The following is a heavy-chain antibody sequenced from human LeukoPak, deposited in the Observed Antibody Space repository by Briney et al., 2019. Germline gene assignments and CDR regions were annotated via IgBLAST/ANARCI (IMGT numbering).Heavy chain of an antibody. CDR1: GFTFSTYW. J-gene: IGHJ4*02. D-gene: IGHD3-22*01. CDR2: IKQDGTEK. Sequence: PGGSLRLSCSASGFTFSTYWMIWVRQAPGQGLEWVANIKQDGTEKYYVDSVKGRFTISRDNAKNSLYLQMNSLRAEDTAVYYCARDQVGDYYDLSGYFTGHDYWGQGTLVTVSS. CDR3: ARDQVGDYYDLSGYFTGHDY. V-gene: IGHV3-7*01.